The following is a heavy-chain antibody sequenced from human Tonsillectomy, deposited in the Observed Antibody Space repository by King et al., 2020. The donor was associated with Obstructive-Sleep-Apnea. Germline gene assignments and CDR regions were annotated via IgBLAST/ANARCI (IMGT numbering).Heavy chain of an antibody. CDR2: IYYSGST. CDR1: GGSISSSSYY. CDR3: ASMSRPYVEYGMDV. D-gene: IGHD3-10*02. Sequence: QLQESGPGLVKPSETLSLTCTVSGGSISSSSYYWGWIRQPPGKGLEWIGSIYYSGSTYYNPSLKSRVTISVDTSKNQFSLKLSSVTAADTAVHYCASMSRPYVEYGMDVWGQGTTVTVSS. J-gene: IGHJ6*02. V-gene: IGHV4-39*07.